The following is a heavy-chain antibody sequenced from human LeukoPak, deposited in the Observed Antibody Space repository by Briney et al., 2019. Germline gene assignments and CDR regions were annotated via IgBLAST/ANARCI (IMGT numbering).Heavy chain of an antibody. D-gene: IGHD4-17*01. J-gene: IGHJ3*02. V-gene: IGHV3-21*01. CDR3: AGDRIIYGDYGDAFDI. Sequence: PGGSLRLSCAASGFAFSSYAMSWVRQAPGKGLEWVSSISSSSSYIYYADSVKGRFTISRDNAKNSLYLQMNSLRAEDTAVYYCAGDRIIYGDYGDAFDIWGQGTMVTVSS. CDR1: GFAFSSYA. CDR2: ISSSSSYI.